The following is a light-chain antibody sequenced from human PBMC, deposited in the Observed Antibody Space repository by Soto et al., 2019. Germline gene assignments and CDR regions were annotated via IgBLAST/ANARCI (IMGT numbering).Light chain of an antibody. CDR3: QHYGSSPRT. V-gene: IGKV3-20*01. CDR1: QSITNNS. Sequence: EIVMTQSPATLSFSPGERATLSCRASQSITNNSFGSYQHKAGQVPRLLLYGASTRPTGIPDRFSGSGSGTDFTLTTTSLEPDDVAVYYCQHYGSSPRTFVQGTKVEIK. CDR2: GAS. J-gene: IGKJ1*01.